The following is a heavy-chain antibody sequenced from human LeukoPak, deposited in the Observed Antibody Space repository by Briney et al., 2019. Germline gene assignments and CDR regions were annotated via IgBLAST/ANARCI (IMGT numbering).Heavy chain of an antibody. CDR2: ISAYNGNT. CDR1: GYTFTSYG. D-gene: IGHD3-3*01. J-gene: IGHJ4*02. V-gene: IGHV1-18*01. CDR3: ARVSAAYYDFWSAYPHSLVY. Sequence: ASVKVSCKASGYTFTSYGISWVRQAPGQGLEWMGWISAYNGNTNYAQKPQGRVTMTTDTSTSTAYMELRSLRSDDTAVYYCARVSAAYYDFWSAYPHSLVYWGQGTLVTVSS.